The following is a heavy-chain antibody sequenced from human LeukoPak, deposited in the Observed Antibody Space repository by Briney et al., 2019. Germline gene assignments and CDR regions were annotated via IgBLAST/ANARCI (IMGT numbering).Heavy chain of an antibody. Sequence: PGGSLRLSCAASGFTFSRYWMHWVRQAPGKGLVWVSRVNSDGSSTSYADSVKGRFTISRDNAKNTMYLQMSSLRAEDTAVYYCARVYYYDTTGYYYWGQGTLVTVSS. CDR1: GFTFSRYW. D-gene: IGHD3-22*01. CDR2: VNSDGSST. J-gene: IGHJ4*02. CDR3: ARVYYYDTTGYYY. V-gene: IGHV3-74*01.